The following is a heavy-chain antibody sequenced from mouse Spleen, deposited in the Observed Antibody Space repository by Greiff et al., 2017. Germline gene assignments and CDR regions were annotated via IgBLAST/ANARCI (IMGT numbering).Heavy chain of an antibody. D-gene: IGHD2-14*01. Sequence: EVNVVESGGGLVKPGGSLKLSCAASGFTFSDYGMHWVRQAPEKGLEWVAYISSGSSTIYYADTVKGRFTISRDNAKNTLFLQMTSLRSEDTAMYYCARNYRYDGLAYWGQGTLVTVSA. CDR2: ISSGSSTI. CDR3: ARNYRYDGLAY. J-gene: IGHJ3*01. V-gene: IGHV5-17*01. CDR1: GFTFSDYG.